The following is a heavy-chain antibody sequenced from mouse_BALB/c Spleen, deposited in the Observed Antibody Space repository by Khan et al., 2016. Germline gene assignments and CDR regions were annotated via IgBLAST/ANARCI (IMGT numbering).Heavy chain of an antibody. V-gene: IGHV1-77*01. CDR2: IYPGSGST. CDR3: ARGGYYGSSSGWFAY. D-gene: IGHD1-1*01. J-gene: IGHJ3*01. CDR1: VYTFSDCV. Sequence: QVQLQQSGPELVKPGASVKMSCKASVYTFSDCVIRWVKQRTGQGLEWIGEIYPGSGSTYYSEKFKDKATLTADKSSNTAYMQLTSLTSEDSAVYFCARGGYYGSSSGWFAYWGQGTLVTVSA.